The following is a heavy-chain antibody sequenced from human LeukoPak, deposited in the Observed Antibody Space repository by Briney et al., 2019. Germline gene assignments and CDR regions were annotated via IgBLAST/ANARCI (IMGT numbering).Heavy chain of an antibody. J-gene: IGHJ4*02. CDR3: AKDQRVEMATIFDY. CDR1: GFTLSSYA. CDR2: ISGSGGST. D-gene: IGHD5-24*01. Sequence: PGGSLRLSCAASGFTLSSYAMSWVRQAPGRGLEWVSAISGSGGSTYYADSVKGRFTISRDNSKNTLYLQMNSLRAEDTAVYYCAKDQRVEMATIFDYWGQGTLVTVSS. V-gene: IGHV3-23*01.